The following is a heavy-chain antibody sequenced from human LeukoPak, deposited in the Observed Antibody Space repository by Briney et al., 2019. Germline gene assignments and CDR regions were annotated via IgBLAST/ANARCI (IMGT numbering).Heavy chain of an antibody. CDR2: ISAYNGNT. D-gene: IGHD2-2*01. Sequence: GASVKVSCKASGYTFTSYGISWVRQAPGQGLEWMGWISAYNGNTNYAQKLQGRVTMTTDTSTSTAYMELRSLRSDDTAVYYCARVNPRWVYCSSTSCYGDDPWGQGTLVTVSS. CDR1: GYTFTSYG. J-gene: IGHJ5*02. V-gene: IGHV1-18*01. CDR3: ARVNPRWVYCSSTSCYGDDP.